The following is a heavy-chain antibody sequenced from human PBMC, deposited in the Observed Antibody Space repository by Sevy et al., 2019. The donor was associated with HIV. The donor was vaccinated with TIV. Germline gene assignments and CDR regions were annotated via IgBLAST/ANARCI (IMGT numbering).Heavy chain of an antibody. CDR3: ARDNYYDSSGYYFDY. D-gene: IGHD3-22*01. CDR1: GYTFTSYG. CDR2: ISAYNGNT. V-gene: IGHV1-18*01. Sequence: ASVKVSCKASGYTFTSYGSSWVRQAPGQGLEWMGWISAYNGNTNYAQKLQGRVTMTTDTSTSTAYMELRSLRSDDTAVYYCARDNYYDSSGYYFDYWGQGTLVTVSS. J-gene: IGHJ4*02.